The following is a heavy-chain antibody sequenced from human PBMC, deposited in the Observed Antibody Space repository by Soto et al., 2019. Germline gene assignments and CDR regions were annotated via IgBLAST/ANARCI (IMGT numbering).Heavy chain of an antibody. CDR2: IYYIGST. Sequence: QVQLQESGPGLVKPSQTLSLTCTVSGGSISSGDYYWRWIRQPPGKGLEWIGYIYYIGSTYYNPSLKSRVTISVDTAKNQFSLKRSSVTAADTAVYYCAREYYYGSGSYQNWFDPWGQGTLVTVSS. CDR3: AREYYYGSGSYQNWFDP. J-gene: IGHJ5*02. D-gene: IGHD3-10*01. CDR1: GGSISSGDYY. V-gene: IGHV4-30-4*01.